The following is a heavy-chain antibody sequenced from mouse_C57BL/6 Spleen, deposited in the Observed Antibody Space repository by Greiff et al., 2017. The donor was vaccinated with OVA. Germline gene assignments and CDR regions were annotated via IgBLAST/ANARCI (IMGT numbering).Heavy chain of an antibody. CDR1: GYAFSSSW. CDR2: IYPGDGDT. D-gene: IGHD1-1*01. Sequence: VKLVESGPELVKPGASVKISCKASGYAFSSSWMNWVKQRPGKGLEWIGRIYPGDGDTNYNGKFKGKATLTADKSSSTAYMQLSSLTSEDSAVYFCARTPYYYGSSYTFDYWGQGTTLTVSS. V-gene: IGHV1-82*01. J-gene: IGHJ2*01. CDR3: ARTPYYYGSSYTFDY.